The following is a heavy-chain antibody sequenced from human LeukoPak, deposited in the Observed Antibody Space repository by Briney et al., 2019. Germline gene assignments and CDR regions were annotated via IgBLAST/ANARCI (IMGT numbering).Heavy chain of an antibody. CDR3: ARLYGGNSDLDY. J-gene: IGHJ4*02. CDR2: IYYSGST. D-gene: IGHD4-23*01. Sequence: PSQTLSLTCAVSGGSISSGGYHWSWIRQHAGEGLEWIGNIYYSGSTYYNPSLKSRVTISLDTSKNQFSLRLSSVTAADTAVYYCARLYGGNSDLDYWGQGTLVTVSS. V-gene: IGHV4-31*11. CDR1: GGSISSGGYH.